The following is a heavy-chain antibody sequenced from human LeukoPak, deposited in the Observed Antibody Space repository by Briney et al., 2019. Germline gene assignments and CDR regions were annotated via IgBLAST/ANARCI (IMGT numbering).Heavy chain of an antibody. J-gene: IGHJ4*02. V-gene: IGHV1-2*02. Sequence: GASVKVSCKASGYTFTSYYMHWVRQAPGQGIGWVGYINPYDGDTNYAQTFQGRVTMTRDTPISTAHMGLSRLPSDDTAVYYCARVNFISCRSSTCVFDYWGQRTPCTVSS. CDR3: ARVNFISCRSSTCVFDY. D-gene: IGHD2-2*01. CDR2: INPYDGDT. CDR1: GYTFTSYY.